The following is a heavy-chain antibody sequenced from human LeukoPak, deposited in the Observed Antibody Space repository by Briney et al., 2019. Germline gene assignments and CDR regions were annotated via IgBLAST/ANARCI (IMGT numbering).Heavy chain of an antibody. D-gene: IGHD5-12*01. Sequence: SETLSLSCTVSGGSISSHYWNWIRQPPGKGLEWIGYTYHSGTTNYNPSLKSRVTISIDTSKNQFSLKLSSVTAADTAVYYCARGPMDSGYTYFDYWGQGTLVSVAS. CDR3: ARGPMDSGYTYFDY. CDR1: GGSISSHY. CDR2: TYHSGTT. V-gene: IGHV4-59*11. J-gene: IGHJ4*02.